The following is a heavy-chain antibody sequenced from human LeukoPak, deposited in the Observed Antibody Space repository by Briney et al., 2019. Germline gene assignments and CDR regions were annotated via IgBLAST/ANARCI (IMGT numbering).Heavy chain of an antibody. CDR3: ARALAYYYDSSGYTFDY. V-gene: IGHV1-69*04. CDR2: IIPILGIA. J-gene: IGHJ4*02. Sequence: GASVKVSCKASGYTFTSYDINWVRQATGQGLEWMGRIIPILGIANYAQKFQGRVTITADKSTSTAYMELSSLRSEDTAVYYCARALAYYYDSSGYTFDYWGQGTLVTVSS. D-gene: IGHD3-22*01. CDR1: GYTFTSYD.